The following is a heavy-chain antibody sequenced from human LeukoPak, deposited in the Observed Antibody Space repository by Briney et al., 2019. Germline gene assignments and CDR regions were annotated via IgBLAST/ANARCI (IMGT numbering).Heavy chain of an antibody. D-gene: IGHD1-26*01. J-gene: IGHJ5*02. CDR2: ISSSSSYI. CDR1: GFTFSSYG. V-gene: IGHV3-21*01. CDR3: ATSGSYTGWFDP. Sequence: GRSLRLSCAASGFTFSSYGMHWVRQAPGKGLEWVSSISSSSSYIYYADSVKGRFTISRDNAKNSLYLQMNSLRAEDTAVYYCATSGSYTGWFDPWGQGTLVTVSS.